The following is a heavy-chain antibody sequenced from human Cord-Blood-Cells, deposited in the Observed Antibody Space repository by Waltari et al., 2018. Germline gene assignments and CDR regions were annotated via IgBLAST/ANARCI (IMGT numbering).Heavy chain of an antibody. CDR2: ISYDGSNK. D-gene: IGHD7-27*01. CDR3: AKDVGTGDDY. V-gene: IGHV3-30*18. CDR1: GFTFSSYG. J-gene: IGHJ4*02. Sequence: QVQLVESGGGVVQPGRSLRLSCAASGFTFSSYGLPWVRQSPGKGLEWVAVISYDGSNKYYADSVKGRFTISRDNSKNTLYLQMNSLRAEDTAVYYCAKDVGTGDDYWGQGTLVTVSS.